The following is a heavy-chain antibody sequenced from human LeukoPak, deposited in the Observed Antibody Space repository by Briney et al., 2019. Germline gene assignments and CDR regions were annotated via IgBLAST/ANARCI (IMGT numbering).Heavy chain of an antibody. CDR2: ISGSSATT. CDR1: GFTFSGHA. D-gene: IGHD3-10*01. Sequence: GGSLRLSCAASGFTFSGHAMTWVRQAPGRGLEWVSSISGSSATTYYADSVKGRFTITRDNSKNTLYLQMHSLRAEDTAVYYCAREYTVRGVNVFDIWGQGTMVTVSS. J-gene: IGHJ3*02. CDR3: AREYTVRGVNVFDI. V-gene: IGHV3-23*01.